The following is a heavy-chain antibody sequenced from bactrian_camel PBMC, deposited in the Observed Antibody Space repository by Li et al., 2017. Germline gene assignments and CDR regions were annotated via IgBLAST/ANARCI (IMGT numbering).Heavy chain of an antibody. CDR2: IRRDGDE. Sequence: QLVESGGGSVQAGGSLRLSCAHSGYISSRHCMGWFRQAPGKAREGIAGIRRDGDEYYADSVKGRFTISQDNAKNIIYLQMSSLAPDDTAMYYCAAGTRIIVGDYCDGITTGARGPRSPSP. CDR1: GYISSRHC. CDR3: AAGTRIIVGDYCDGITT. V-gene: IGHV3S67*01. D-gene: IGHD3*01. J-gene: IGHJ4*01.